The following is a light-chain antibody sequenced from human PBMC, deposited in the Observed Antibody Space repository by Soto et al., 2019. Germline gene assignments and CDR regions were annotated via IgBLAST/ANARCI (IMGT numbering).Light chain of an antibody. CDR2: KAS. V-gene: IGKV1-5*03. Sequence: DIQMTQSPSPLSASVGDRVYITCRTSQSISSYLNWYQAKPGKAPKLLIYKASTLKSGVPSRFSGSGSGTEFTLTISSLQPDDFATYYCQHYNSYSEAFGQGTKVDIK. CDR3: QHYNSYSEA. J-gene: IGKJ1*01. CDR1: QSISSY.